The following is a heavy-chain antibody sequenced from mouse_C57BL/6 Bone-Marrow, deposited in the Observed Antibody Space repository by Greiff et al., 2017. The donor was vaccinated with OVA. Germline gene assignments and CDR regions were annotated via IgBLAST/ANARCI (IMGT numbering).Heavy chain of an antibody. CDR1: GYTFTSYL. D-gene: IGHD1-1*01. CDR3: SLYYYGSSYLYYFDY. V-gene: IGHV1-7*01. J-gene: IGHJ2*01. CDR2: LNPSSGYT. Sequence: QVQLQQSGAELAKPGASVKLSCKASGYTFTSYLLHWVKQRPGQGLEWIGYLNPSSGYTKYNQKFKDKATLTADKSSSTAYMQLSSLTYEDSAVYYCSLYYYGSSYLYYFDYWGQGTTLTVSS.